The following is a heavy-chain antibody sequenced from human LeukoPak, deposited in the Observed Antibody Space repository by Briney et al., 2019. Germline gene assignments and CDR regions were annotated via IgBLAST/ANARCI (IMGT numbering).Heavy chain of an antibody. J-gene: IGHJ3*02. CDR2: NSSSRNSI. CDR1: GFTFSSYS. CDR3: ARDRTYCSGGICYDLFDI. D-gene: IGHD2-15*01. Sequence: GGSLRLSCSASGFTFSSYSMNWVRQAPGKGLEWVSYNSSSRNSIYYADSVKGRFTISRDNAKNSLFLQMDSLRAEDTAVYYCARDRTYCSGGICYDLFDIWGQGTTVTVSS. V-gene: IGHV3-48*04.